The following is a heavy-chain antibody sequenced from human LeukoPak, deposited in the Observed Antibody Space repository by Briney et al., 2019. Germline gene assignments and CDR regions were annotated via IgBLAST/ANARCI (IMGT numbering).Heavy chain of an antibody. D-gene: IGHD6-13*01. CDR1: GFTFSSYA. V-gene: IGHV3-23*01. CDR2: ISGSGGST. J-gene: IGHJ5*02. CDR3: AKDSSSWYNWFDP. Sequence: TGGSLRLSCAASGFTFSSYAMSWVRQPPGKGLEWVSAISGSGGSTYYADSVKGRFTISRDNSKNTLYLQMNSLRAEDTAVYYCAKDSSSWYNWFDPWGQGTLLTVSS.